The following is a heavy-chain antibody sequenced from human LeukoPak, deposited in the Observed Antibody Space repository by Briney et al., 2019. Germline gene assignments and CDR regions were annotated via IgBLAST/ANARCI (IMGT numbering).Heavy chain of an antibody. CDR1: GFTFSSYG. Sequence: GGSLRLSCAASGFTFSSYGMHWVCQAPGKGLEWVAFIRYDGSNKYYADSVKGRFTISRDNSKNTLYLQMNSLRAEDTAVYYCAKDREAAAGRSLFDYWGQGTLVTVSS. CDR3: AKDREAAAGRSLFDY. J-gene: IGHJ4*02. V-gene: IGHV3-30*02. D-gene: IGHD6-13*01. CDR2: IRYDGSNK.